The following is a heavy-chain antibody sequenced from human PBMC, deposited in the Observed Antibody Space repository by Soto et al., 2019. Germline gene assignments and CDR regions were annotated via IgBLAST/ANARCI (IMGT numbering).Heavy chain of an antibody. J-gene: IGHJ5*02. Sequence: QSPTLSLTCVISGDSVSSNRVTWNWIRQSPSRGLEWLGRTYYRSKWSTDYAASLRSRITVNSDTAKNHFSLQLNSVTPEDTAVYYCARAVDVWFDPWGQGTLVTVSS. CDR2: TYYRSKWST. CDR1: GDSVSSNRVT. V-gene: IGHV6-1*01. CDR3: ARAVDVWFDP.